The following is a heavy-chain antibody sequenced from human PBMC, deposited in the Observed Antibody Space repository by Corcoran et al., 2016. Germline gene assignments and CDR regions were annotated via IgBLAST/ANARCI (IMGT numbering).Heavy chain of an antibody. Sequence: QVQLQESGPGLVKPSETLSLTCTVSGGSISSYYWSWIRQPPGKGLEWIGYIYYSGSTNYNPSLKSRVTISVDTSKNQFSLKLSSVTAADTAVYYCARDRKYYDSSGYYLNWFDPWGQGTLVTVSS. D-gene: IGHD3-22*01. CDR2: IYYSGST. J-gene: IGHJ5*02. CDR1: GGSISSYY. V-gene: IGHV4-59*01. CDR3: ARDRKYYDSSGYYLNWFDP.